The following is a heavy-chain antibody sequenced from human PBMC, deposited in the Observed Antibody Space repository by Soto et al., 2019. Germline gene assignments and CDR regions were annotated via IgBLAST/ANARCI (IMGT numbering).Heavy chain of an antibody. CDR2: INSDGSST. V-gene: IGHV3-74*01. CDR3: ARDPGAYYDFWGTSYYYGMDV. J-gene: IGHJ6*02. Sequence: EVQLVESGGGLVQPGGSPRLSCAASGFTFSSYWMHWVRQAPGKGLVWVSRINSDGSSTSYADSVKGRFTISRDNAKNTLYLQMNSLRAEDTAVYYCARDPGAYYDFWGTSYYYGMDVWGQGTTVTVSS. D-gene: IGHD3-3*01. CDR1: GFTFSSYW.